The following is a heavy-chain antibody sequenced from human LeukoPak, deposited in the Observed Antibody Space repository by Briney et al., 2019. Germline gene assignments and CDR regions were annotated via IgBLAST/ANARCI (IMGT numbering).Heavy chain of an antibody. V-gene: IGHV1-69*05. D-gene: IGHD3-9*01. CDR1: GGTFSSYA. CDR2: IIPIFGTA. Sequence: ASVKVSCKASGGTFSSYAISWVRQAPGQGLEWMGGIIPIFGTANFAQKFQGRVTITTDESTSTAYMELSSLRSEDTAVYYCATDILTGYYYWGQGTLVTVSS. CDR3: ATDILTGYYY. J-gene: IGHJ4*02.